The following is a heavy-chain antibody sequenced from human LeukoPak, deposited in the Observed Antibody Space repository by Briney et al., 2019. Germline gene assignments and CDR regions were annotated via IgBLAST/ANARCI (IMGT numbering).Heavy chain of an antibody. V-gene: IGHV4-31*03. CDR2: IYYSGTT. Sequence: SETLSLTCTVSGGSISGGTYYWTWIRQHPGKGLEWIGSIYYSGTTYYNPSLKSRVTISVDTSKNQFSLKVGSVTAADRAVYYCARFTFGNRDYWGQGTLVIVSS. J-gene: IGHJ4*02. CDR1: GGSISGGTYY. CDR3: ARFTFGNRDY. D-gene: IGHD1/OR15-1a*01.